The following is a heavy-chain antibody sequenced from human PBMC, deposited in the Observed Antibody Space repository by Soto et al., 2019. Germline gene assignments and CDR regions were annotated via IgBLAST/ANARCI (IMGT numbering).Heavy chain of an antibody. CDR2: IYYVGST. J-gene: IGHJ4*02. D-gene: IGHD3-10*01. CDR3: ARDGYDGSGSPYPAY. V-gene: IGHV4-59*01. CDR1: GGSMSKYF. Sequence: PSETLSLTCSVSGGSMSKYFWSWVRQSPGKGLEWIGYIYYVGSTDDNPSLKSRVTISVDTSKRQFSLRLTSVTAADTAVYYCARDGYDGSGSPYPAYWGPGTQVTVSS.